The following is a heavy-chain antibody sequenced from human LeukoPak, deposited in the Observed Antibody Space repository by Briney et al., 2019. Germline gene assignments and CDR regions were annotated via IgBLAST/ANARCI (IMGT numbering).Heavy chain of an antibody. J-gene: IGHJ4*02. CDR1: GFTFSSYA. V-gene: IGHV3-23*01. CDR2: IIGSGGST. Sequence: GGSLRLSCAASGFTFSSYAMSWFRQPPGKGLVWVSAIIGSGGSTYYADSVKGRFTISRDNSKNTLYLQMNSLRAEDTAVYYCAKSPEIVVVIRFWYFDYWGQGTLVTVSS. D-gene: IGHD3-22*01. CDR3: AKSPEIVVVIRFWYFDY.